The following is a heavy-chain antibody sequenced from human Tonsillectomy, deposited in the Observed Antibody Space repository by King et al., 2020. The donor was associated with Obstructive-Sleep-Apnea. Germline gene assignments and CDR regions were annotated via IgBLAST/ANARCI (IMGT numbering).Heavy chain of an antibody. CDR1: GFTFSDST. V-gene: IGHV3-48*04. D-gene: IGHD1-26*01. CDR2: ICSSSATI. CDR3: ATDSKSGSEFGAFDI. J-gene: IGHJ3*02. Sequence: VQLVESGGGLVQPGGSLRLSCAASGFTFSDSTMNWVRQAPGKGLEWVSYICSSSATIYYADSVKGRFTISRDNAENSLYLQMSSLRAEDTAVYYCATDSKSGSEFGAFDIWGQGTMVTVSS.